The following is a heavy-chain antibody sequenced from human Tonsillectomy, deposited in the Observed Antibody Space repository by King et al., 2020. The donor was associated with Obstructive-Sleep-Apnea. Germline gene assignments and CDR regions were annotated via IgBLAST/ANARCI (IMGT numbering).Heavy chain of an antibody. CDR1: GYSFTSYA. J-gene: IGHJ4*02. V-gene: IGHV7-4-1*02. CDR2: SNTNTGNP. D-gene: IGHD6-13*01. CDR3: ARMVYSSSWYRFFDS. Sequence: VQLVESGSELKTPGASVKVSCKASGYSFTSYAMNWVRQAPGQGLEWMGRSNTNTGNPTYAQGFTGRFVFSLDTSGSTAYLQISSLKAEDTAVYYCARMVYSSSWYRFFDSWGQGTLVTVSS.